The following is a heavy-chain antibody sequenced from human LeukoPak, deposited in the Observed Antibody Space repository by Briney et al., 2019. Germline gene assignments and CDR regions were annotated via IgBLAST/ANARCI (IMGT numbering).Heavy chain of an antibody. J-gene: IGHJ4*02. Sequence: GGSLRLSCAASGFTFSSYWMSWVRQAPGKGLEWVANIKQDGSEKYYVDSVKGRFTISRDNAKNSLYLQMNSLRAEDTAVYYCAREIHGYSYGYADFLWGQGTLVTVSS. CDR3: AREIHGYSYGYADFL. CDR2: IKQDGSEK. V-gene: IGHV3-7*01. CDR1: GFTFSSYW. D-gene: IGHD5-18*01.